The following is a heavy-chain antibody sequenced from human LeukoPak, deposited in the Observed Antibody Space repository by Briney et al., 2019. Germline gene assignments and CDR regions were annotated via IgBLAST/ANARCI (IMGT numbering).Heavy chain of an antibody. CDR1: GFTFSSYS. Sequence: GGSLRLSCAASGFTFSSYSMNWVRQAPGKGLEWVSSISSSSSYIYYADSVKGRFTISRDNAKNSLYLQMNSLRAEDTAVYYCATVSSGYYYEDYWGQGTLVTVSS. CDR2: ISSSSSYI. J-gene: IGHJ4*02. CDR3: ATVSSGYYYEDY. V-gene: IGHV3-21*01. D-gene: IGHD3-22*01.